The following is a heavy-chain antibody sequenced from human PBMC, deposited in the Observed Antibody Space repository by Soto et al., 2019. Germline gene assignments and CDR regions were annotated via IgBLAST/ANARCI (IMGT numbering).Heavy chain of an antibody. Sequence: ASVKVSCKASGYTFTGYYMHWVRQAPGQGLEWMGIINPSGGSTTYAQKFQGRVTMTRDTSTSTVYMDLSSLRSEDTAVYYCARERVITDSYYYGMDVWGQGTTVTVSS. CDR3: ARERVITDSYYYGMDV. V-gene: IGHV1-46*01. D-gene: IGHD4-4*01. CDR2: INPSGGST. CDR1: GYTFTGYY. J-gene: IGHJ6*02.